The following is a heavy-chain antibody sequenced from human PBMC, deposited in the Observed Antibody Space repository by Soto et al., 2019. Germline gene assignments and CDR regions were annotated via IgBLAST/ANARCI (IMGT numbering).Heavy chain of an antibody. V-gene: IGHV3-33*01. CDR3: ARAPHWVAAAGGFDY. CDR1: GFTFSSYG. D-gene: IGHD6-13*01. Sequence: QVQLVESGGGVVQPGRSLRLSCAASGFTFSSYGMHWVRQAPGKGLEWVAVIWYDGSNKYYADSVKGRFTISRDNSKNTRYLQMNRLRAEDTAVYYCARAPHWVAAAGGFDYWGQGTLVTVSS. CDR2: IWYDGSNK. J-gene: IGHJ4*02.